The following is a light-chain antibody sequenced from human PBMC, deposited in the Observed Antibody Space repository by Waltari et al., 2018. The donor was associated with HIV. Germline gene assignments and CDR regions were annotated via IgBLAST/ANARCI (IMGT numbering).Light chain of an antibody. V-gene: IGKV4-1*01. CDR3: QQYYSTPRT. CDR1: QSVLYSFNTATY. CDR2: WAS. Sequence: DIVMTQSPDSLAVSLGERATINCKSGQSVLYSFNTATYLAWYQQKPGQPPMLLIYWASTREFGVPERFSGSGSGTDVTLTITNLQAEDAAVYYCQQYYSTPRTFGGGTMVEIK. J-gene: IGKJ4*01.